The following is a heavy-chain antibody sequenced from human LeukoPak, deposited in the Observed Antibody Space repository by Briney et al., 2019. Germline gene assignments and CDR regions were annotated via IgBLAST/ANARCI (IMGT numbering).Heavy chain of an antibody. J-gene: IGHJ4*02. Sequence: QPGGSLRLSCAASGFTFSSYGMHWVRQAPGKGLEWVAFIRYDGSNKYYADSVKGRFTISRDNSKNTLYLQMNSLRAEDTALYYCARDPPTGYSSGWYFDYWGQGTLVTVSS. V-gene: IGHV3-30*02. CDR1: GFTFSSYG. D-gene: IGHD6-19*01. CDR3: ARDPPTGYSSGWYFDY. CDR2: IRYDGSNK.